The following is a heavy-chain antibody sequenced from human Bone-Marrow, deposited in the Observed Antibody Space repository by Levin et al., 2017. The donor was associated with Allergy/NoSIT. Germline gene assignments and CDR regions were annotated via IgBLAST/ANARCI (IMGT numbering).Heavy chain of an antibody. D-gene: IGHD7-27*01. CDR2: ITSSSSYI. V-gene: IGHV3-21*01. Sequence: GESLKISCADSGFTISTYTMNWVRQAPGKGLEWISSITSSSSYIYYADSVKGRFTISRDNAKNSLYLQMNSLRAEDTAVYYCARGGGEKDYWGQGTLVTVSS. J-gene: IGHJ4*02. CDR1: GFTISTYT. CDR3: ARGGGEKDY.